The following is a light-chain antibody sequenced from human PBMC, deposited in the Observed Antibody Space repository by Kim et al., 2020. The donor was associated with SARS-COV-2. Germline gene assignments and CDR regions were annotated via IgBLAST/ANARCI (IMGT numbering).Light chain of an antibody. CDR3: QQRSNWPRMYT. CDR1: QSVSSY. V-gene: IGKV3-11*01. CDR2: DAS. Sequence: PGERSTLSCRASQSVSSYLAWYQQKPGQAPRLLIYDASNRATGIPARFSGSGSGTDFTLTISSLEPEDFAVYYCQQRSNWPRMYTFGQGTKLEI. J-gene: IGKJ2*01.